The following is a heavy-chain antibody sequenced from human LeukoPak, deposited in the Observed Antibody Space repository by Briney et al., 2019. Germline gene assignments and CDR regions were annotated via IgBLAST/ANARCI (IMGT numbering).Heavy chain of an antibody. CDR3: ARRPRYSSGWYYFDS. D-gene: IGHD6-19*01. V-gene: IGHV4-34*01. CDR1: GGSFSGDY. J-gene: IGHJ4*02. Sequence: SQTLSLTCAVYGGSFSGDYWNWVRQPPGKGLEWIGEINHSGSTNSNPSLKSRVTISVDRSKNQFSLKLSSVTAADTAVYYCARRPRYSSGWYYFDSWGQGTLVTVSS. CDR2: INHSGST.